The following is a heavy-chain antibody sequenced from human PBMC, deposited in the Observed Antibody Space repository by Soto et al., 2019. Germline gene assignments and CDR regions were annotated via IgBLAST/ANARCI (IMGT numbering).Heavy chain of an antibody. CDR2: ISSSGGTI. D-gene: IGHD3-10*01. Sequence: LRLSCAASGFTFSDYYMSWIRQPPGKGLEWISYISSSGGTIYYADSVKGRFTISRDNAKNSLYLQMNGLRAEDTAVYYCARDPLHNGSTFDYWGQGTLVTVSS. J-gene: IGHJ4*02. V-gene: IGHV3-11*01. CDR1: GFTFSDYY. CDR3: ARDPLHNGSTFDY.